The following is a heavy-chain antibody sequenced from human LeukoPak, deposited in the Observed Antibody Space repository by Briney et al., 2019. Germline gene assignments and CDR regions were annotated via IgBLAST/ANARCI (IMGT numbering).Heavy chain of an antibody. CDR3: ARYPLGYQLPHMDV. CDR2: IYRSGST. Sequence: PSQTLSLTCAVSGGSISSGGYSWSWIRQPRGKGLEWIGYIYRSGSTYYNPSLKSRVTKSVDRSKNQFSLKLSSVTAADTAVYYCARYPLGYQLPHMDVWGKGTTVTVSS. D-gene: IGHD2-2*01. CDR1: GGSISSGGYS. J-gene: IGHJ6*03. V-gene: IGHV4-30-2*01.